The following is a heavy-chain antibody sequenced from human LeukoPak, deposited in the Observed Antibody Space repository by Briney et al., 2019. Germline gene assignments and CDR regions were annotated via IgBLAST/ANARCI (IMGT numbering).Heavy chain of an antibody. CDR1: GGSISSYY. V-gene: IGHV4-59*01. Sequence: PAETLSLTCTVSGGSISSYYRSWIRQPPGKGLEWIWYIYYSGSTNYNPSLKSRVTISVDTSKKQFSLKLNSVTAADTAVYYCSRGVVVPTAGGLGWFDPRGRRTRVSVS. CDR2: IYYSGST. CDR3: SRGVVVPTAGGLGWFDP. J-gene: IGHJ5*02. D-gene: IGHD2-2*01.